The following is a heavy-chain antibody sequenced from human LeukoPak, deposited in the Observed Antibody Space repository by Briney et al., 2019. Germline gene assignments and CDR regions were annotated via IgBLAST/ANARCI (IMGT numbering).Heavy chain of an antibody. CDR3: ARDAGYKPQN. D-gene: IGHD5-18*01. CDR1: GFTFSIYR. V-gene: IGHV3-7*01. J-gene: IGHJ4*02. Sequence: GGSLRLSCAASGFTFSIYRMSSVPDAPGKGLERVSNIKKDGSEKNFVDSVKGRFTISRDNAKNSLYLQMNSLRDEDTAVYYCARDAGYKPQNWGQGTLVTVSS. CDR2: IKKDGSEK.